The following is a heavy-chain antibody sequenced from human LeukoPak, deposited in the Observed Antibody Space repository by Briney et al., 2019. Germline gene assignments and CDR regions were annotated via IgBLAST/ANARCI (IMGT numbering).Heavy chain of an antibody. D-gene: IGHD6-19*01. J-gene: IGHJ4*02. CDR3: GRNLYRTGWKNYLDS. V-gene: IGHV3-53*01. CDR2: IYADGGT. CDR1: GFSVTTNY. Sequence: PGGSLRLSCAASGFSVTTNYMTWVRQAPGKGLEWVSAIYADGGTYYADSVKGRFTMSRDSSRNTLYLQMNNLRVDDTAIYYCGRNLYRTGWKNYLDSWGQGTLVTVSS.